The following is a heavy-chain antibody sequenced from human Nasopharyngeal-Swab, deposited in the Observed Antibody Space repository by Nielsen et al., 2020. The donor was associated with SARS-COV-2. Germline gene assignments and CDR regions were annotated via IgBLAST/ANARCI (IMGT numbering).Heavy chain of an antibody. Sequence: GGSLRLSCAASGFTFSFYEMSWVRQAPGKGLEWVAFISGGGDTIFYADSVKGRFTISRDDAKNSLYLQLNTLRVEDTAVYYCVRELDYFDSWGQGTLVTVSS. CDR1: GFTFSFYE. D-gene: IGHD1-1*01. CDR2: ISGGGDTI. V-gene: IGHV3-48*03. J-gene: IGHJ4*02. CDR3: VRELDYFDS.